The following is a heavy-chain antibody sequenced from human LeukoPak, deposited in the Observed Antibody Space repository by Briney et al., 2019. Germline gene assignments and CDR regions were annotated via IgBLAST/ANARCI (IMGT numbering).Heavy chain of an antibody. V-gene: IGHV4-34*01. CDR2: INHSGST. CDR1: GGSFSGYY. CDR3: AQGLRYFDWLLPN. Sequence: SETLSLTCAVYGGSFSGYYWSWIRQPPGKGLEWIGEINHSGSTNYNPSLESRVTISVDTSKNQFSLKLSSVTAADTAVYYCAQGLRYFDWLLPNWGRGTLVTVSS. J-gene: IGHJ4*02. D-gene: IGHD3-9*01.